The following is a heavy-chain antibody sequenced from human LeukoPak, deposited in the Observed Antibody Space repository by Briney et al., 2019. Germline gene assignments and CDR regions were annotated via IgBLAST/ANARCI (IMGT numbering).Heavy chain of an antibody. CDR2: ISAYNGNT. CDR3: ARGDCSGGSCYSSPFDY. D-gene: IGHD2-15*01. CDR1: GYTFTSYG. V-gene: IGHV1-18*01. Sequence: ASVKVSCKASGYTFTSYGISWVRQAPGQGLEWMGWISAYNGNTNYAQKLQGRVTMTTDTSTSTAYMELRSLRSDDTAVYYCARGDCSGGSCYSSPFDYWGQGTLVTVSS. J-gene: IGHJ4*02.